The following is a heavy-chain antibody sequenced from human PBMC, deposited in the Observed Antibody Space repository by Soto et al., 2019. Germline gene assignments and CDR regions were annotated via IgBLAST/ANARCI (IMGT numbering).Heavy chain of an antibody. Sequence: PVGPLRLSCAASGFTFSSSALHWVRQAPGKGLQWVAVISYDGSNKYYADSVKGRFTISRDNSKNTLYLQMNSLRAEDTAVYYCARGARYSSSWPQPGPFDYWGQGTLVTVSS. CDR2: ISYDGSNK. V-gene: IGHV3-30-3*01. D-gene: IGHD6-13*01. CDR1: GFTFSSSA. J-gene: IGHJ4*02. CDR3: ARGARYSSSWPQPGPFDY.